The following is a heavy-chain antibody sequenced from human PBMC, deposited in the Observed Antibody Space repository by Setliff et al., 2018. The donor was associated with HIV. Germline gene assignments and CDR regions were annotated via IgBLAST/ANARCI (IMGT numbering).Heavy chain of an antibody. CDR2: IYYSGST. D-gene: IGHD6-13*01. Sequence: SETLSLTCTVSGGSISSYYWSWIRQPPGKGLEWIGYIYYSGSTNYNPSLKSRVTISIDTSKNQFSLELTSLIAADTAVYYCAREECTSWPRVHYWGQGALVTVSS. CDR1: GGSISSYY. V-gene: IGHV4-59*12. J-gene: IGHJ4*02. CDR3: AREECTSWPRVHY.